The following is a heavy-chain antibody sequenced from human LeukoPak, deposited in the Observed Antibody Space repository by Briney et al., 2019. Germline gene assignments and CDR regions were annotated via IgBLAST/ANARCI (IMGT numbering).Heavy chain of an antibody. CDR2: INHSGST. D-gene: IGHD3-10*01. CDR3: ARVGVVRGSPYYFDY. J-gene: IGHJ4*02. V-gene: IGHV4-34*01. CDR1: GGSFSGYY. Sequence: SETLSLTCAVYGGSFSGYYWSWIRQPPGNGREGIGEINHSGSTNYNPSLKSRVTISVDTSKNQFSLKLSSVTAADTAVYYCARVGVVRGSPYYFDYWGQGTLVTVSS.